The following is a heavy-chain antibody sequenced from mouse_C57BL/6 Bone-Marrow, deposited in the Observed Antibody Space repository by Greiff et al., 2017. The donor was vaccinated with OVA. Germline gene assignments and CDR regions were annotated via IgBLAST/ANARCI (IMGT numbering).Heavy chain of an antibody. J-gene: IGHJ3*01. CDR2: IYPGSGNT. CDR1: GYTFTDYY. Sequence: VQLQQSGAELVRPGASVKLSCKASGYTFTDYYINWVKQRPGQGLEWIARIYPGSGNTYYNEKFKGKATLTAEKSSSTAYMQRSSLTSEDSAVYFCARWDDYGRFAHWGQETLVTVSA. D-gene: IGHD2-4*01. CDR3: ARWDDYGRFAH. V-gene: IGHV1-76*01.